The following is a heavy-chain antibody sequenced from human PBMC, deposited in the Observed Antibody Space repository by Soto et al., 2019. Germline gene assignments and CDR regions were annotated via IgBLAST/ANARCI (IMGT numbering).Heavy chain of an antibody. Sequence: GGSLRLSCAASGFTFSNSAMSWVRQAPGKGLEWVSVISGSGGSTYYADSVKGRFTISRDNSKNTLYLHMNSLRAEDAAVYYCAKDRGEYTSSPCDSWGQGTLVTAPQ. J-gene: IGHJ4*02. CDR2: ISGSGGST. V-gene: IGHV3-23*01. CDR3: AKDRGEYTSSPCDS. D-gene: IGHD3-10*01. CDR1: GFTFSNSA.